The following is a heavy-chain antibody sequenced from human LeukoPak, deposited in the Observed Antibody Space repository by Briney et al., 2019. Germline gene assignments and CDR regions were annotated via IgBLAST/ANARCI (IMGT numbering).Heavy chain of an antibody. Sequence: SETLSLTCTVSGGSISSYYWSWIRQPPGKGLEWIGEINHSGSTNYNPSLKSRVTISVDTSKNQFSLKLSSVTAADTAVYYCARGLSSGWYYDYWGQGTLVTVSS. CDR2: INHSGST. J-gene: IGHJ4*02. V-gene: IGHV4-34*01. CDR1: GGSISSYY. CDR3: ARGLSSGWYYDY. D-gene: IGHD6-19*01.